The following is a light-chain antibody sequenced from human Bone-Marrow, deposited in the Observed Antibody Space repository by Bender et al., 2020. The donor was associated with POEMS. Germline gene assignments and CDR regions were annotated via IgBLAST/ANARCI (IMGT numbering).Light chain of an antibody. CDR1: SGSIASNF. CDR2: EDN. Sequence: NFMLTQSHPVSESPGKTVTISCTRSSGSIASNFVQWYQQRPGRAPTTVIYEDNQRPSGVPDRFSGSIDSSSNSASLTISGLKTEDEADYYCQSYDSSNHWVFGGGTKLTVL. J-gene: IGLJ3*02. V-gene: IGLV6-57*03. CDR3: QSYDSSNHWV.